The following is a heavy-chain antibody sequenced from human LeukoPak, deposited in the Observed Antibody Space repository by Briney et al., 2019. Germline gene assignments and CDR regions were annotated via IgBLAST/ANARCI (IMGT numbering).Heavy chain of an antibody. Sequence: GGSLRLSCAASGFTVSSNYMSWVRQAPRKGLEWVSVIYSGGSTYYADSVKGRFTISRDNSKNTLYLQMNSPRAEDTAVYYCARAWATVTTFDYWGQGTLVTVSS. CDR1: GFTVSSNY. CDR2: IYSGGST. V-gene: IGHV3-53*01. J-gene: IGHJ4*02. D-gene: IGHD4-11*01. CDR3: ARAWATVTTFDY.